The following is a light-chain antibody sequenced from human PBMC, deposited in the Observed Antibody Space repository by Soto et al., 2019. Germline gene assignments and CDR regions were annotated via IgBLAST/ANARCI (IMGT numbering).Light chain of an antibody. J-gene: IGKJ5*01. CDR3: QHYGRSPIT. CDR1: QSVNIR. Sequence: EIVLTPSPVTLSLSPGERATLSCRASQSVNIRLARYQHKPGQARRLLISGASSRATGIPDRFSGGGSATDGTLTISRLETEDAALYDCQHYGRSPITFGQGTRLEIK. CDR2: GAS. V-gene: IGKV3-20*01.